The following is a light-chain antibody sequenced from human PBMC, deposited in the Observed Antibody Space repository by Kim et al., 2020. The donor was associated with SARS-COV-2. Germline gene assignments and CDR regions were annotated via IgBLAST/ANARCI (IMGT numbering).Light chain of an antibody. V-gene: IGKV3-20*01. Sequence: EIVLTQSPGTLSLSPGERATLSCRASQSVSSSHLAWYQQKPGQAPRLLIYGASSRATGIPDRFSGSGSGTDFTLTISRLEPEDFAVYYCQQYGSSPETFGQGTRLWIK. CDR3: QQYGSSPET. J-gene: IGKJ5*01. CDR1: QSVSSSH. CDR2: GAS.